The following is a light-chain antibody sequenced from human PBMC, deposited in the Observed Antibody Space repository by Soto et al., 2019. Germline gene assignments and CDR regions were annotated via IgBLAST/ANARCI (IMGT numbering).Light chain of an antibody. CDR3: NSMTISSTSRYV. CDR1: SSDVGSSNL. J-gene: IGLJ1*01. V-gene: IGLV2-14*02. CDR2: EGS. Sequence: QSALTQPASVSGSPGQSITISCTGTSSDVGSSNLVSWYQQHPGKAPKLMIYEGSKRPSGISNRFSGSKSGNSASLTISGLRAEDEADYYCNSMTISSTSRYVFGTGTKLTVL.